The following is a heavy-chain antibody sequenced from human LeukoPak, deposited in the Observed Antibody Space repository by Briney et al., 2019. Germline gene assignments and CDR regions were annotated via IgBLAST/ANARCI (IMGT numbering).Heavy chain of an antibody. CDR1: GFTFSNYY. Sequence: GGSLRLSCAASGFTFSNYYMNWVRQAPGKGLEWVSSISSGSSYIYYADSLKGRFTISRDNAKNSLYLQMNSLRAEDTAVYYCARDSWYIAAAVRFDYWGQGTLVTVSS. CDR3: ARDSWYIAAAVRFDY. CDR2: ISSGSSYI. J-gene: IGHJ4*02. V-gene: IGHV3-21*01. D-gene: IGHD6-13*01.